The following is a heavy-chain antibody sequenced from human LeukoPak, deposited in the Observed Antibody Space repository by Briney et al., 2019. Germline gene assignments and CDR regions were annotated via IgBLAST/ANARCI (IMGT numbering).Heavy chain of an antibody. J-gene: IGHJ4*02. V-gene: IGHV4-31*03. D-gene: IGHD3/OR15-3a*01. CDR1: GGSISSGDYY. CDR3: ARELNGLVDY. CDR2: IHYSGSA. Sequence: PSETLSLTCTVSGGSISSGDYYWSWIRQHPGKGLEWIGYIHYSGSAYYNPSLKSRVTISVDTSKNQFSLKLSSVTAADTAVYYCARELNGLVDYWGQGTLVTVSS.